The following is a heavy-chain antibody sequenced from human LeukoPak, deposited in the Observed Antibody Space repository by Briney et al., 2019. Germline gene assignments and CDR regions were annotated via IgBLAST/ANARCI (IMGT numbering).Heavy chain of an antibody. CDR3: ASGYYGVTPYVFYY. D-gene: IGHD3-22*01. Sequence: PGGSLRLSCAASGFTFSSYGMHWVRQAPGKGLEWVAFIRYDGSNKYYADSVKGRFTISRDNSKNTLYLQMNSLRAEDTAVYYCASGYYGVTPYVFYYWGQGTLVTVSS. CDR2: IRYDGSNK. CDR1: GFTFSSYG. V-gene: IGHV3-30*02. J-gene: IGHJ4*02.